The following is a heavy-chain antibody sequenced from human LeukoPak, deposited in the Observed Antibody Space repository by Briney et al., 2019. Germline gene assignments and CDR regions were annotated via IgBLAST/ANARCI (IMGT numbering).Heavy chain of an antibody. CDR1: GGTFSSHG. D-gene: IGHD6-19*01. V-gene: IGHV1-69*13. CDR3: ARHVSSGWYYFDY. CDR2: IIIIVDTA. J-gene: IGHJ4*02. Sequence: SVKVSCKASGGTFSSHGVSWVRQAPGQGLEWMGGIIIIVDTAKYAQKFQGRVTITADESTNTAYMELSSLRSEDTAVYYCARHVSSGWYYFDYWGQGTLVTVSS.